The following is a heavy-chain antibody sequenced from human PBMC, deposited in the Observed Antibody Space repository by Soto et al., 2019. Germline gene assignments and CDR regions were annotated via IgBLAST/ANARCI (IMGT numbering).Heavy chain of an antibody. J-gene: IGHJ4*02. D-gene: IGHD3-10*01. CDR2: INYVGRTS. CDR1: CDSMSGFY. Sequence: SETLSLTCTVSCDSMSGFYWSWIRQTPGKGLEWIGYINYVGRTSYYSPSLQSRVTISLDSSKNQFSLILSSVTAADTAVFFCARFRRNYFDYWGQGTQVTVSS. CDR3: ARFRRNYFDY. V-gene: IGHV4-59*01.